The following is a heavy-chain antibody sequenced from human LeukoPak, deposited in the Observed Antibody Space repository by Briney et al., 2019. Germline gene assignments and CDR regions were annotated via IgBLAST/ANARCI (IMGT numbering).Heavy chain of an antibody. V-gene: IGHV3-21*01. CDR2: ISSSSSYI. Sequence: GGSLRLSCAASGFTFSSYSMNWVRQAPGKGLEWVSSISSSSSYIYYADSVKGRFTISRGNAKNSLYLQMNSLRAEDTAVYYCARDGKAINDYWGQGTLVTVSS. CDR3: ARDGKAINDY. J-gene: IGHJ4*02. CDR1: GFTFSSYS. D-gene: IGHD2-2*02.